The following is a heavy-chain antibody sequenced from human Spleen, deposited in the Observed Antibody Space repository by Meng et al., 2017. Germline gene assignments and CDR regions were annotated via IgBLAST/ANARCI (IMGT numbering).Heavy chain of an antibody. Sequence: GGSLRLSCAASGFTFSSYEMNWVRQAPGKGLEWVSSISSGSSYIYYADSVKGRFTISRDNSKNTLYLQMNSLRAEDTAVYYCARDLHQADILTDWGQGTLVTVSS. D-gene: IGHD3-9*01. J-gene: IGHJ4*02. CDR2: ISSGSSYI. CDR1: GFTFSSYE. V-gene: IGHV3-21*01. CDR3: ARDLHQADILTD.